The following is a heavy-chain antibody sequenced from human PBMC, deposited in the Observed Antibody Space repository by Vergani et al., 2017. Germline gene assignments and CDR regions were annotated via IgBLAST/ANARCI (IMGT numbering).Heavy chain of an antibody. V-gene: IGHV3-30*02. CDR2: IQFDGSNQ. Sequence: QVQLVESGGGVVQRGGSLRLSCATSGYTLSNYDMQWVRQGPGKGLEFRAFIQFDGSNQYYADSVKGRFTLSRDFSKNTLYLQMNSLRTDDTATYYCAKHFRGWGIDYWGQGTQVIVSS. CDR3: AKHFRGWGIDY. CDR1: GYTLSNYD. D-gene: IGHD3-16*01. J-gene: IGHJ4*02.